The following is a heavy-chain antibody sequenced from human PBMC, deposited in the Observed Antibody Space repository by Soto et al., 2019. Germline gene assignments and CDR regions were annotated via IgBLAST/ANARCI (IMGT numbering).Heavy chain of an antibody. D-gene: IGHD2-21*02. J-gene: IGHJ4*02. CDR3: AKDSRIVVVTAPYDY. Sequence: QVQLVESGGGVVQPGRSLRLSCAAYGFTFSSYGMHWVRHAPGKGLEWVAVISYDGSNKYYADSVKGRFTISRDNSKNTLYLQMNSLRAEDTAVYYCAKDSRIVVVTAPYDYWGQGTLGTVSS. V-gene: IGHV3-30*18. CDR1: GFTFSSYG. CDR2: ISYDGSNK.